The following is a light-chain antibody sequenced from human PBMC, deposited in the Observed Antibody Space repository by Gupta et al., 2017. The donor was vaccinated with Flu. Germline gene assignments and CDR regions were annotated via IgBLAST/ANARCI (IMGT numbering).Light chain of an antibody. V-gene: IGLV1-44*01. CDR3: AAWDCSLIGPVHV. J-gene: IGLJ1*01. Sequence: TISYSGSSANNGTKPVNWYRHHPGPAPKLLFDSNNQRPSPFPDRVSGSKSGTSASLAISMLQAEDEADYYCAAWDCSLIGPVHVFGTGTKVTVL. CDR1: SANNGTKP. CDR2: SNN.